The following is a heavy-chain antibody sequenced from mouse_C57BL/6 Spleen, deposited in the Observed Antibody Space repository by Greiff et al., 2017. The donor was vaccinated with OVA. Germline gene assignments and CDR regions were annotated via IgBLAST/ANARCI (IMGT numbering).Heavy chain of an antibody. Sequence: HVQLQQPGAELVMPGASVKLSCKASGYTFTSYSMHWVNQRPGQGLEWIGELDHSDSYTNYNQKFKGKSTLTVDKSSSTAYMQLSSLTSEDSAVYYCARIPYSYGSRGFFDYWGQGTTLTVAS. CDR2: LDHSDSYT. D-gene: IGHD1-1*01. CDR1: GYTFTSYS. J-gene: IGHJ2*01. CDR3: ARIPYSYGSRGFFDY. V-gene: IGHV1-69*01.